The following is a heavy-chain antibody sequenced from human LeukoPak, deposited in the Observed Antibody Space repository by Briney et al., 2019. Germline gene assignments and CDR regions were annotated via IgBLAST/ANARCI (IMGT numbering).Heavy chain of an antibody. D-gene: IGHD1-26*01. CDR3: ARDSSGSYGGRLDY. CDR2: IWYDGSNK. J-gene: IGHJ4*02. Sequence: GGSLRLSCAASGFTFSSYGMHWVRQAPGKGLEWVAVIWYDGSNKYYADSVKGRFTISRDNSKNTLYLQMNSLRAEDTAVYYCARDSSGSYGGRLDYWGQGTLVTVSS. CDR1: GFTFSSYG. V-gene: IGHV3-33*01.